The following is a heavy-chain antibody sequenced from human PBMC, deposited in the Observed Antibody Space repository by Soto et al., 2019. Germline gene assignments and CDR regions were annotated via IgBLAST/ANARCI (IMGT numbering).Heavy chain of an antibody. Sequence: GASWKISCKGSANTVSEYPMDGVGQAQGKGLEWLGRFEPDDGEIIYAQKFHGRVTLTEDTSTDTAYMELSSLTSDDTAVYYCATLRWADPWGQGTLGTV. CDR3: ATLRWADP. J-gene: IGHJ5*02. V-gene: IGHV1-24*01. CDR2: FEPDDGEI. D-gene: IGHD3-16*01. CDR1: ANTVSEYP.